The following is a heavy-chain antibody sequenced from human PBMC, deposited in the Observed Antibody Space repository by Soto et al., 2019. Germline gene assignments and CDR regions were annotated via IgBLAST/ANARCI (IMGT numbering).Heavy chain of an antibody. Sequence: QITLKESGPTLVKPTQTLTLTCTFSGFSLSTSGVGVGWIRQPPGKALEWLALIYWDDDKRYSPSLKSRLTSTKDTSNNHVVLTMTTMDPVDTATYYCAHRRAPSIRGYYFDYWGQGTLVTVSS. CDR2: IYWDDDK. D-gene: IGHD3-10*01. CDR1: GFSLSTSGVG. CDR3: AHRRAPSIRGYYFDY. J-gene: IGHJ4*02. V-gene: IGHV2-5*02.